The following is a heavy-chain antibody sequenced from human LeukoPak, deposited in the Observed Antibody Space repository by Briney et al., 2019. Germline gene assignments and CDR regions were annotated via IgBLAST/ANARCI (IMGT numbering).Heavy chain of an antibody. Sequence: GGSLRLSCAASGFTFSSYAMSWVRQAPGKGLEWVSAISGSGGSTYYADSVKGRFTISRDNSKNSLYLQMNSLRAEETAVYYCEKAGRIAVAGIVGRRAFDNWGQGTMVTVSS. V-gene: IGHV3-23*01. CDR2: ISGSGGST. CDR3: EKAGRIAVAGIVGRRAFDN. CDR1: GFTFSSYA. D-gene: IGHD6-19*01. J-gene: IGHJ3*02.